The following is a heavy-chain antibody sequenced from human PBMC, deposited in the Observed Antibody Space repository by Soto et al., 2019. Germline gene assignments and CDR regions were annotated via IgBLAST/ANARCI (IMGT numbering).Heavy chain of an antibody. CDR1: GGSISSYY. D-gene: IGHD5-12*01. V-gene: IGHV4-59*01. Sequence: KPSETLSLTCTVSGGSISSYYWSWIRQPPGKGLEWIGYIYYSGSTNYNPSLKSRVTISVDTSKNQFSLKLSSVTAADTAVYYCARTPVDIVATVYYFDYWGQGTLVTVSS. J-gene: IGHJ4*02. CDR2: IYYSGST. CDR3: ARTPVDIVATVYYFDY.